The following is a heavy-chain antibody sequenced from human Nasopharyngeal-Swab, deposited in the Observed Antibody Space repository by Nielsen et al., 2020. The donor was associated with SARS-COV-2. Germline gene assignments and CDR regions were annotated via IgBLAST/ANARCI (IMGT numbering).Heavy chain of an antibody. D-gene: IGHD1-26*01. V-gene: IGHV5-51*01. CDR2: IYPGDSDT. CDR3: ARTVYSGRYYQNDAFDI. Sequence: GESLKISCKGSGYSFTSYWIGWVRQMPGKGLEWMGIIYPGDSDTRYSPSFQGQVTISADKSISTAYLQWSSLKASDTAMYYCARTVYSGRYYQNDAFDIWGQGTMVTVSS. J-gene: IGHJ3*02. CDR1: GYSFTSYW.